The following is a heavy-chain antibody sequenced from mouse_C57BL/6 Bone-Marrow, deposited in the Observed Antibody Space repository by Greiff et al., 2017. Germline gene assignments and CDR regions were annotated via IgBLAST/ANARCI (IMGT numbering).Heavy chain of an antibody. J-gene: IGHJ2*01. CDR1: GYTFTDYY. CDR3: ARGGSSYDY. Sequence: VKLQQSGAELVRPGASVKLSCKASGYTFTDYYINWVKQRPGQGLEWIARIYPGSGNTSYHEKFKGKATLTAEKSSSTAYMQLSSRTSEDSAVYFCARGGSSYDYWGQGTTLTGSS. CDR2: IYPGSGNT. V-gene: IGHV1-76*01. D-gene: IGHD1-1*01.